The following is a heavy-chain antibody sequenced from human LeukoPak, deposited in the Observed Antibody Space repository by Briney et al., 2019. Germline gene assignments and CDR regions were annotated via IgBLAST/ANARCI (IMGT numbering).Heavy chain of an antibody. CDR3: ARDTRLQYTDY. CDR2: IYYSGST. D-gene: IGHD4-11*01. J-gene: IGHJ4*02. CDR1: GGSFSGYY. Sequence: SETLSLTCAVYGGSFSGYYWSWIRQPPGKGLEWTGSIYYSGSTYYNPSLKSRVTISVDTSKNQFSLKLSSVTAADTAVYYCARDTRLQYTDYWGQGTLVTVSS. V-gene: IGHV4-34*01.